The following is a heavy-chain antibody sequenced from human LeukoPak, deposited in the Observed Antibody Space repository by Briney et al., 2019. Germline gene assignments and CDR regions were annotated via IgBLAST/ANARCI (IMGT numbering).Heavy chain of an antibody. CDR3: ARERGAYDEFDF. V-gene: IGHV3-33*01. J-gene: IGHJ4*02. CDR1: GFIFSNYI. CDR2: IWYDGSIQ. D-gene: IGHD5-12*01. Sequence: GRSLRLSCAASGFIFSNYIMHWVRQAPGKGLEWVALIWYDGSIQNYADSVKGRFTISRDNSKSTLYLQMNGLRAEDTAIYYCARERGAYDEFDFWGQGTLVTVSS.